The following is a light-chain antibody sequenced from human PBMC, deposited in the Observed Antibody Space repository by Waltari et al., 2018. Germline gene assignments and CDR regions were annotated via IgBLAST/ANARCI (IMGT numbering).Light chain of an antibody. Sequence: EIVLTQSPGTLSLSPGERATLSCRASQSVSSSYLAWYQQKPGQAPSLLIYRASSRATGIPDRFSGSGSGTDFTLTISRLEPEDFAVYYCQHYGSSLMYTFGQGTKLEIK. CDR3: QHYGSSLMYT. J-gene: IGKJ2*01. CDR2: RAS. CDR1: QSVSSSY. V-gene: IGKV3-20*01.